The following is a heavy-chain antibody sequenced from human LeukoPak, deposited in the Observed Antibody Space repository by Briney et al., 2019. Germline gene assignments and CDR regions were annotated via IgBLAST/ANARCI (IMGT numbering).Heavy chain of an antibody. CDR1: DGSISIYY. V-gene: IGHV4-59*01. CDR3: VRDRELTY. CDR2: IYNSGST. Sequence: SEALSLTCTVSDGSISIYYWSWIRQPPGKGLEWIGYIYNSGSTIYNPSLKSRVTISADTSKNQFSLKLSSVTAADTAVYYCVRDRELTYWGQGTLVTVSS. J-gene: IGHJ4*02. D-gene: IGHD5-24*01.